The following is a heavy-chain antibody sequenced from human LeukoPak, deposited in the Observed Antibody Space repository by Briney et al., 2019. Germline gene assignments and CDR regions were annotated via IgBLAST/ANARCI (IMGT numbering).Heavy chain of an antibody. J-gene: IGHJ4*02. CDR2: IYSSGST. Sequence: PSETLSLTCTVSGVSISTDSYYWSWLRQPAGMGLMWIGRIYSSGSTNYSPSFKSRVTISVDTSKNQFSLNLSSVTAADTAVYYCARGEYDSSAYWGYYFENWGQGTLVTVSS. V-gene: IGHV4-61*02. D-gene: IGHD3-22*01. CDR1: GVSISTDSYY. CDR3: ARGEYDSSAYWGYYFEN.